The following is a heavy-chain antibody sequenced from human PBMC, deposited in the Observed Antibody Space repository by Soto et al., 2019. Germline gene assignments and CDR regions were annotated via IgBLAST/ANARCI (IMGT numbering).Heavy chain of an antibody. CDR3: AKEAAAGLYFFDY. D-gene: IGHD6-13*01. CDR1: GFPFSSNA. Sequence: GGSLRLSCAASGFPFSSNALSWVRLAPGKGLEWVSTISGSDGSTYYADPVKGRFTISRDSSKNTLYLQMNSLRAEDTAVYYCAKEAAAGLYFFDYWGQGTLVTVSS. V-gene: IGHV3-23*01. J-gene: IGHJ4*02. CDR2: ISGSDGST.